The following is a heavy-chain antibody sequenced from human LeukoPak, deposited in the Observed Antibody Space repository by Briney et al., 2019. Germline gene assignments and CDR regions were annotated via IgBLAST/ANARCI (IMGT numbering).Heavy chain of an antibody. CDR2: INPNSGGT. J-gene: IGHJ4*02. V-gene: IGHV1-2*02. CDR1: GYTFTSYG. D-gene: IGHD3-22*01. CDR3: ARDRGDSLDY. Sequence: ASVKVSCKASGYTFTSYGISWVRQAPGQGLEWMGWINPNSGGTNYAQKFQGRVTMTRDTSISTAYMELSRLRSDDTAVYYCARDRGDSLDYWGQGTLVTVSS.